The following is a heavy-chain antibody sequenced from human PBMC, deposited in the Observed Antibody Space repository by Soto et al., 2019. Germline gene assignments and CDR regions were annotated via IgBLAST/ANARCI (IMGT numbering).Heavy chain of an antibody. Sequence: PGGSLRLSCAASGFTFGTTDMSWVRQAPGEGLEWVSTIDGSGGITYYADSVKGRFTISRDNSRNTVYLQMNSLRGDDTALYYCVRGGSNYASWGQGTLVTVPS. CDR3: VRGGSNYAS. J-gene: IGHJ5*02. V-gene: IGHV3-23*01. CDR1: GFTFGTTD. D-gene: IGHD4-4*01. CDR2: IDGSGGIT.